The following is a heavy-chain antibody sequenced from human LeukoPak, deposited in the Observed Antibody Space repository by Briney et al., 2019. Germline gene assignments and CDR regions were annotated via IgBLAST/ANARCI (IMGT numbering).Heavy chain of an antibody. CDR2: IYYSGST. CDR3: AREDGPDYGDYRSNLFDI. D-gene: IGHD4-17*01. V-gene: IGHV4-30-4*01. J-gene: IGHJ3*02. Sequence: SETLSLTCTVSGGSISSGDYYWSWIRQPPGKGLEWIGYIYYSGSTYYNPSLKSRVTISVDTSKNQFSLKLSSVTAADTAVYYCAREDGPDYGDYRSNLFDIWGQGTMVTVSS. CDR1: GGSISSGDYY.